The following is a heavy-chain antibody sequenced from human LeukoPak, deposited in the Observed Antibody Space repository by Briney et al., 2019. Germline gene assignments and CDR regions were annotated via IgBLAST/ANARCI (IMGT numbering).Heavy chain of an antibody. J-gene: IGHJ3*02. V-gene: IGHV3-66*01. Sequence: GGSLRLSCAGSGFTFSDYAMSWVRQAPGKGLEWVSVIYSGGSTYYADSVKGRFTFSRDNSKNTLYLQMNSLRAEDTAVYYCARDEDDAFDIWGQGTMVTVSS. CDR2: IYSGGST. CDR1: GFTFSDYA. CDR3: ARDEDDAFDI.